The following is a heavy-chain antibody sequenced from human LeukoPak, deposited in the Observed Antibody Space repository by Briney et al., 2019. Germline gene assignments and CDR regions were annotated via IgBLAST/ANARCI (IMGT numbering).Heavy chain of an antibody. D-gene: IGHD2-2*03. Sequence: GGSLRLSCAASGFTFSSYAMHWVRRAPGKGLEWVAVIADDGSNKYYADSVKGRFTISRDNSNNTLYLQMNSPRAEDTAVYYCARVDDLDAFDTWGQGTMVTVSS. J-gene: IGHJ3*02. CDR2: IADDGSNK. CDR3: ARVDDLDAFDT. V-gene: IGHV3-30*04. CDR1: GFTFSSYA.